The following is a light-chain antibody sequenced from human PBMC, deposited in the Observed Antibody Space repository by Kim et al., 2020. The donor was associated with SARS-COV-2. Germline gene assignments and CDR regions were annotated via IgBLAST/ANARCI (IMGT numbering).Light chain of an antibody. Sequence: EIVLSQSPGTLSLSPGERATLSCRASQNVSSSYLAWYQQKPGQAPRLLIYGASSRATGIPDRFSGSGSGTDFTLTISRLEPEDFAVYYCQQYGSSYTFGQGTTLEI. J-gene: IGKJ2*01. CDR3: QQYGSSYT. V-gene: IGKV3-20*01. CDR1: QNVSSSY. CDR2: GAS.